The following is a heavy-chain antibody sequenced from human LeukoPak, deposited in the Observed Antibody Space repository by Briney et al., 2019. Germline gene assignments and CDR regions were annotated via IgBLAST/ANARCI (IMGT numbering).Heavy chain of an antibody. Sequence: KPSETLSLTCTVSVGSISSYYWSWIRQPPGKGLEWIGYIYYGVSTNYNPSLKSRVTISLDTSKKQISLKVRSVTAADTAIYYCARLLADNWFDPWGQGTLVTVPS. CDR1: VGSISSYY. CDR3: ARLLADNWFDP. J-gene: IGHJ5*02. CDR2: IYYGVST. D-gene: IGHD6-13*01. V-gene: IGHV4-59*08.